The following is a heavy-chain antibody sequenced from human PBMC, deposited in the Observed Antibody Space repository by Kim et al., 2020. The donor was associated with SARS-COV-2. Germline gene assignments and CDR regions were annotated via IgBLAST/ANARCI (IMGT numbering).Heavy chain of an antibody. J-gene: IGHJ4*02. D-gene: IGHD2-15*01. CDR3: ARIIAAVAGLDY. Sequence: GGSLRLSCAASGFTFSTYSMTWVRQAPGKGLEWVSSISTSSTYIYYADSVKGRLTISRDNAKNSRYLQMNSLRAEDTAVYYCARIIAAVAGLDYWGQGTLVTVSS. V-gene: IGHV3-21*01. CDR1: GFTFSTYS. CDR2: ISTSSTYI.